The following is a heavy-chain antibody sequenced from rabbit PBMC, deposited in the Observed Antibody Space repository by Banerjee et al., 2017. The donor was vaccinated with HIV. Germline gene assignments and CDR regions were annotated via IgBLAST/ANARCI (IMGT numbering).Heavy chain of an antibody. CDR2: IITGTGIT. J-gene: IGHJ4*01. Sequence: QEQLKETGGGLVQPGGSLTLSCKASGFDFSSSGMCWVRQALGKGPEWIACIITGTGITYYANWAKGRFTISKTSSTTVTLQMTSLTAADTATYFCARYAYGYVGFNLWGQGTLVTVS. CDR3: ARYAYGYVGFNL. V-gene: IGHV1S45*01. D-gene: IGHD6-1*01. CDR1: GFDFSSSG.